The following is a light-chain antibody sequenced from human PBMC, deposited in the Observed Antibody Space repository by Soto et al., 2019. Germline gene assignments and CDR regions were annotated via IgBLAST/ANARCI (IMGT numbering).Light chain of an antibody. CDR2: NVS. CDR1: SSDIGGYNH. V-gene: IGLV2-14*03. J-gene: IGLJ2*01. CDR3: SSYTNTSPHVI. Sequence: QSALTQPASVSGSPGQSITISCTGASSDIGGYNHVSWYQQHPGKAPKLIIYNVSHRPSGVSTRFSGSKYVNTASLIIAGLQAEDEADYFCSSYTNTSPHVIFGGGTKLTVL.